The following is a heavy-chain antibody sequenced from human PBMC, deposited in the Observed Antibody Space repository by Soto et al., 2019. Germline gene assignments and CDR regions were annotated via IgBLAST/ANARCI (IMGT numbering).Heavy chain of an antibody. CDR3: ARASSGPYGMDV. D-gene: IGHD6-19*01. Sequence: EVQLVESGGGLVQPGGSLRLSCAASGFTFSSYSMNWVRQAPGKGLEWVSYISSSSSTIYYADSVKGRFTISRDNAKNSMYLQMNNLRAEDTAVYYCARASSGPYGMDVWGQGTTVTVSS. CDR2: ISSSSSTI. CDR1: GFTFSSYS. J-gene: IGHJ6*02. V-gene: IGHV3-48*01.